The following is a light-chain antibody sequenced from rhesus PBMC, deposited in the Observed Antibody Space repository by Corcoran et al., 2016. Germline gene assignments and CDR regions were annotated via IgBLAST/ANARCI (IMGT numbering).Light chain of an antibody. CDR3: LQRNTYPFT. V-gene: IGKV1-28*01. Sequence: DIQMTQSPSSLSAFVGDTVTISCRASQGINSYLNWFQQKPGKAPKLLIYAASTWESGVPSRFGGSGSGTEFTLTISSLQPEDFATYYCLQRNTYPFTFGPGTKLDI. J-gene: IGKJ3*01. CDR2: AAS. CDR1: QGINSY.